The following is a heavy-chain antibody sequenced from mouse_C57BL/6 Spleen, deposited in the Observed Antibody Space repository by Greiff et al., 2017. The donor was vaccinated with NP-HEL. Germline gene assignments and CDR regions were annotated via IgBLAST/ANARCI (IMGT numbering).Heavy chain of an antibody. J-gene: IGHJ3*01. V-gene: IGHV5-6*01. CDR2: ISSGGSYT. CDR3: AKRGLSDSNYFSWFAY. D-gene: IGHD2-5*01. CDR1: GFTFSSYG. Sequence: EVMLVESGGDLVKPGGSLKLSCAASGFTFSSYGMSWVRQTPDKRLEWVATISSGGSYTYYPDSVKGRFTISRDNAKNTLYLQMSSLKSEDTAMYYCAKRGLSDSNYFSWFAYWGQGTLVTVSA.